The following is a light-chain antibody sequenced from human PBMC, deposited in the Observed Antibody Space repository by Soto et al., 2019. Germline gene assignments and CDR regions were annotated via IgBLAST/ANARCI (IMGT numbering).Light chain of an antibody. CDR3: CSYATPRQ. CDR2: EVS. CDR1: TSDVGSYNL. Sequence: QSVLTHPASVSGSPGQSITISCTGTTSDVGSYNLVSWYQQHPGKAPKLIIYEVSERPSGVSTRFSGSKSGNMASLTISGLQAEDEAEYYCCSYATPRQFGGGTK. J-gene: IGLJ2*01. V-gene: IGLV2-23*02.